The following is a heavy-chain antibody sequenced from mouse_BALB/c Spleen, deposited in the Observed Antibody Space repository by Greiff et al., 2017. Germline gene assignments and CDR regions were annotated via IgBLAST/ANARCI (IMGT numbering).Heavy chain of an antibody. D-gene: IGHD1-1*01. CDR2: IWAGGST. CDR3: ARDRDYGSSYLDY. J-gene: IGHJ2*01. CDR1: GFSLTSYG. V-gene: IGHV2-9*02. Sequence: VQLVESGPGLVAPSQSLSITCTVSGFSLTSYGVHWVRQPPGKGLEWLGVIWAGGSTNYNSALMSRLSISKDNSKSQVFLKMNSLQTDDTAMYYCARDRDYGSSYLDYWGQGTTLTVSS.